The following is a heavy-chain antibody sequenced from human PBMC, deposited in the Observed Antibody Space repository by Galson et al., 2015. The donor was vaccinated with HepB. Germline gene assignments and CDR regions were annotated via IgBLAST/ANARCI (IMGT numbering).Heavy chain of an antibody. J-gene: IGHJ6*04. CDR3: ATEGSGCDVSDF. V-gene: IGHV1-24*01. CDR1: GYTLTDLS. D-gene: IGHD6-19*01. Sequence: SVKVSCRVSGYTLTDLSMHWVRQAPGKGLEWMGGFDPEDGETIYAQKFQGRVTMTEDRSTDTAYMELSSLRSEDTAVYYCATEGSGCDVSDFCGNGTMVTASP. CDR2: FDPEDGET.